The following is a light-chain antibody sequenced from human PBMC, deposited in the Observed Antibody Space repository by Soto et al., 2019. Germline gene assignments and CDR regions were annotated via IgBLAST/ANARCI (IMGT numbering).Light chain of an antibody. J-gene: IGKJ1*01. Sequence: EIVVTQSPATLSVSPRARVTLSCRASQSVSSSLAWYQQRPGQAPRLLIYDTSTRAAGISARFSGSGSGTEFTLTISSLQSEDLAVYYCQQYIDWPPGTFGQGTKVDIK. CDR1: QSVSSS. CDR3: QQYIDWPPGT. V-gene: IGKV3-15*01. CDR2: DTS.